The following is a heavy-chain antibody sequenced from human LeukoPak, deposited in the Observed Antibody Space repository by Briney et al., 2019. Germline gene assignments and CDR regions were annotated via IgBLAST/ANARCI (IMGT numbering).Heavy chain of an antibody. J-gene: IGHJ3*02. CDR2: IWYDGSNK. CDR3: ARAEGYCSGGSCYHDAFDI. D-gene: IGHD2-15*01. V-gene: IGHV3-33*01. CDR1: GFTFSSYG. Sequence: GGSLRLSCAASGFTFSSYGMHWVRQAPGKGLGWVAVIWYDGSNKYYADSVKGRFTISRDNSKNTLYLQMNSLRAEDTAVYDCARAEGYCSGGSCYHDAFDIWGQGTMVTVSS.